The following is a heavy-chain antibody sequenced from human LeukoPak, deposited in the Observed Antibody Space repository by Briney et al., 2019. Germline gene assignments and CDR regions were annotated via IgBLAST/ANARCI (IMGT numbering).Heavy chain of an antibody. V-gene: IGHV4-30-4*01. CDR2: IYYSGST. CDR1: GGSISSGDYY. D-gene: IGHD2-21*02. Sequence: SQTLSLTCTVSGGSISSGDYYWSWIRQPPGKGLEWIGYIYYSGSTYYNPSPKSRVTISVDTSKNQFSLKLSSVTAADTAVYYCARVLTVVTAPFVDYWGQGTLVTVSS. CDR3: ARVLTVVTAPFVDY. J-gene: IGHJ4*02.